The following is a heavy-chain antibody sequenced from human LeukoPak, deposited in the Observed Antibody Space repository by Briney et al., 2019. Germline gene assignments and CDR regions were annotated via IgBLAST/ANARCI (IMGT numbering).Heavy chain of an antibody. V-gene: IGHV4-59*08. CDR2: IYCSGST. D-gene: IGHD3-10*01. J-gene: IGHJ5*02. CDR1: GGSISSYY. Sequence: SETLSLTCTVSGGSISSYYWSWIRQPPGKGLEWIGYIYCSGSTSYNPSLKSRVTISVDTSKNQFSLKLSSVTAADTAVYYCARHELWFGELLSGWFEPWGQGALVTVSS. CDR3: ARHELWFGELLSGWFEP.